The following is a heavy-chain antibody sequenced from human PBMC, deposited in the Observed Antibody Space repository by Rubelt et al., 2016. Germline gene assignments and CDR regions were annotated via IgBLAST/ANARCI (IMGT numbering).Heavy chain of an antibody. CDR3: ARLPGISWFDP. J-gene: IGHJ5*02. CDR1: GDSISTYF. CDR2: IYYTGST. Sequence: QVQLQESGPGLVKPSETLSLTCSVSGDSISTYFWSWIRQPPGKGLEWIGYIYYTGSTNYNSSLKSRVTISVDTSKNQFSLRLSSVTAADTAVYYCARLPGISWFDPWGQGTLVTVSS. D-gene: IGHD2-15*01. V-gene: IGHV4-59*08.